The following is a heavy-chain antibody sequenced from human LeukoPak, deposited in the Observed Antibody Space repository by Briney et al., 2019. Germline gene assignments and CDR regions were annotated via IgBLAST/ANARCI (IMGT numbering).Heavy chain of an antibody. V-gene: IGHV3-21*01. CDR3: AKVEAIFGILSG. CDR1: GFTFSSYT. J-gene: IGHJ4*02. D-gene: IGHD3-3*01. CDR2: ISSTSSYI. Sequence: TAGGSLRLSCEGSGFTFSSYTMIWVRQAPGKGLEWLTSISSTSSYIYYADSVKGRFTISRDNSKNMLYLEMNSLRSEDSAVYFCAKVEAIFGILSGWGQGTLVTVSS.